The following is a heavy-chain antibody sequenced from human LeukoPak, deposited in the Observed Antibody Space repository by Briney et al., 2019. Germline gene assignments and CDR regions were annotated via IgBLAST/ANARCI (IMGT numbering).Heavy chain of an antibody. Sequence: SETLSLTCTVSGGSISSYYWSWIRQPPGKGLEWIAYIYYSGSTNYNPSLKSRVTISVDTSKNQFSLKLSSVTAADTAVYYCARHFGFGGLSPLYYYGMDVWGQGTTVTVSS. CDR1: GGSISSYY. CDR3: ARHFGFGGLSPLYYYGMDV. D-gene: IGHD3-10*01. J-gene: IGHJ6*02. CDR2: IYYSGST. V-gene: IGHV4-59*08.